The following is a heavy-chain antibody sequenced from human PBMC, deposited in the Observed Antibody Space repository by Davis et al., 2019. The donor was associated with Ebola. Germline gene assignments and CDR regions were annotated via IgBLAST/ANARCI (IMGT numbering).Heavy chain of an antibody. CDR2: ISSSSSYI. D-gene: IGHD3-3*01. Sequence: GESLKISCAASGFTFSSYSMNWVRQAPGKGLEWVSSISSSSSYIYYADSVKGRFTISRDNAKNSLYLQMNSLRAEDTAVYYCAAPIFATGMDVWGQGTTVTVSS. J-gene: IGHJ6*02. CDR3: AAPIFATGMDV. CDR1: GFTFSSYS. V-gene: IGHV3-21*01.